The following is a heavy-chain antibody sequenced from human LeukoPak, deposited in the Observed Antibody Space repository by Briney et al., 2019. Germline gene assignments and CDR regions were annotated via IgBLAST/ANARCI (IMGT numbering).Heavy chain of an antibody. CDR3: AGVLWFGESAADY. Sequence: GGSPRLSCAASGFTFSSYSMNWVRQAPGKGLEWVSSISSSSSYIYYADSVKGRFTISRDNAKNSLYLQMNSLRAEDTAVYYCAGVLWFGESAADYWGQGTLVTVSS. CDR2: ISSSSSYI. V-gene: IGHV3-21*01. CDR1: GFTFSSYS. J-gene: IGHJ4*02. D-gene: IGHD3-10*01.